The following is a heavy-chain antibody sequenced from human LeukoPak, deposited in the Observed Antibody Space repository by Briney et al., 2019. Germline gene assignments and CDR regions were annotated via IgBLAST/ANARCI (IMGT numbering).Heavy chain of an antibody. CDR1: GGTFSSYA. Sequence: SVKVSCKASGGTFSSYAISWVRQAPGQGLEWMGRIIPILGIANYAQKFQGRVTITADKSTSTAYMELSSLRSEDTAVCYCARGADTAMLDDYYYGMDVWGQRTTVTVSS. D-gene: IGHD5-18*01. CDR2: IIPILGIA. J-gene: IGHJ6*02. V-gene: IGHV1-69*04. CDR3: ARGADTAMLDDYYYGMDV.